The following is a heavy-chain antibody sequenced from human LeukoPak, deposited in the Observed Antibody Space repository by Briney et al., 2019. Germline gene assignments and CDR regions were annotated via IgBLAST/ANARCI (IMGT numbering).Heavy chain of an antibody. CDR2: ISGSGGST. CDR3: ANPPGRDDY. V-gene: IGHV3-23*01. Sequence: ETLSLTCTVSGYFINSNYYWGWIRQPPGKGLEWVSAISGSGGSTYYADSVKGRFTISRDNSKNTLYLQMNSLRAEDTAVYYCANPPGRDDYWGQGTLVTVSS. J-gene: IGHJ4*02. D-gene: IGHD3-10*01. CDR1: GYFINSNY.